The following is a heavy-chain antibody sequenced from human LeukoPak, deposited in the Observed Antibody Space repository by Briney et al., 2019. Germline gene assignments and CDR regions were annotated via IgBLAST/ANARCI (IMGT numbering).Heavy chain of an antibody. CDR1: GFTFSRYW. D-gene: IGHD1-1*01. J-gene: IGHJ3*02. CDR3: GRKLTTTGGDAFDI. Sequence: PGGSLRLSCAASGFTFSRYWMHWVRQAPGKGLVWVSRISSDGSGTTYADSVKGRFTISRDNAKNTLYLQMNSLRVAGTAVYSCGRKLTTTGGDAFDIWGHGTMVTVSS. V-gene: IGHV3-74*01. CDR2: ISSDGSGT.